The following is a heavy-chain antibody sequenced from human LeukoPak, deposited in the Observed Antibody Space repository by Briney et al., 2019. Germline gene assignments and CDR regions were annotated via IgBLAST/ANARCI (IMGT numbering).Heavy chain of an antibody. CDR2: ISAYNGNT. D-gene: IGHD3-22*01. CDR3: TRDYYDSSGLYYFDY. Sequence: GASVKVSCKASGYTFTSYGISWVRQAPGQGLEWMGWISAYNGNTNYAQKLQGRVTMTTDTSTSTAYMELRSLRSDDTAVYYCTRDYYDSSGLYYFDYWGQGTLVTASS. J-gene: IGHJ4*02. CDR1: GYTFTSYG. V-gene: IGHV1-18*01.